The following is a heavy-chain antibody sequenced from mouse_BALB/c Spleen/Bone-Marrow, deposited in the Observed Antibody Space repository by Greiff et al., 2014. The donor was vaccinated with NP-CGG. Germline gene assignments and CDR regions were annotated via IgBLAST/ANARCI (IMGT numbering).Heavy chain of an antibody. J-gene: IGHJ2*01. Sequence: QVQLQQSGAELVKPGASVKLSCKASGYTFTSFYMYWVKQRPGQGLEWIGGINPSNGGTNFNEKFKSKATLTLDKSSSTAYMQLSSLTSEDSAVYYCTRGSYGSSQYYFDYWGQGTTLTVSP. CDR1: GYTFTSFY. CDR2: INPSNGGT. CDR3: TRGSYGSSQYYFDY. D-gene: IGHD1-1*01. V-gene: IGHV1S81*02.